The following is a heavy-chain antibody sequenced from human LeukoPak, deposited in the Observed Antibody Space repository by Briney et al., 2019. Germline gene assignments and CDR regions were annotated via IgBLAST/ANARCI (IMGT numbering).Heavy chain of an antibody. D-gene: IGHD4-23*01. V-gene: IGHV1-69*05. CDR3: ARDLDGGNSGLDY. Sequence: GASVKVSCKASGGTFSSYAISWVRQAPGQGLEWMGRIIPIFGTANYAQKLQGRVTITTDESTSTAYMELSSLRSEDTAVYYCARDLDGGNSGLDYWGQGTLVTVSS. CDR2: IIPIFGTA. J-gene: IGHJ4*02. CDR1: GGTFSSYA.